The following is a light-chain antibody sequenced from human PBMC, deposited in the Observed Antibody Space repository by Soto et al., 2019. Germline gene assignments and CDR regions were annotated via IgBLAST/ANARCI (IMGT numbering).Light chain of an antibody. CDR1: QSVTSN. CDR3: HQYNDWPPLT. J-gene: IGKJ4*01. CDR2: GAS. Sequence: TQSPATLSMSPGERATLSCRASQSVTSNIAWYQQKPGQAPRLLIYGASTRATGIPARFSGSGSGTEVTLTISSLQSEDSAGYYCHQYNDWPPLTFGGGTKVEIK. V-gene: IGKV3-15*01.